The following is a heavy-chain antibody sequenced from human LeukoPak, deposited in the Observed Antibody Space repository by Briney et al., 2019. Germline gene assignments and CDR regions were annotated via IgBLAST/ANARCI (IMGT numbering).Heavy chain of an antibody. CDR3: ARGGYCSSTSCYEGWFDP. V-gene: IGHV4-30-2*01. J-gene: IGHJ5*02. D-gene: IGHD2-2*01. CDR2: IYHSGST. Sequence: SQTLSLTCAVSGGSISSGGYSWSCIRQPPGEGLEWIGYIYHSGSTYYNPSLKSRVTISVDRSKNQFSLKLSSVTAADTAVYYCARGGYCSSTSCYEGWFDPWGQGTLVTVSS. CDR1: GGSISSGGYS.